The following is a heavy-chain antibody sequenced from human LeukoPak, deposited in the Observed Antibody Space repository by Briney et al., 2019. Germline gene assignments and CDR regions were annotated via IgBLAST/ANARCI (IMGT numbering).Heavy chain of an antibody. V-gene: IGHV4-4*07. CDR3: ARDGNLVRGIIKRGHLHF. Sequence: SETLSLTCTASGDFNNNYYWNWVRQSAGKGLEWIGGIYSSGVTNYNPSLKSRVSMSVDMSMRQFSLTLTSMTPADTAVYYCARDGNLVRGIIKRGHLHFWGQGILVTVSS. J-gene: IGHJ4*02. CDR1: GDFNNNYY. D-gene: IGHD3-10*01. CDR2: IYSSGVT.